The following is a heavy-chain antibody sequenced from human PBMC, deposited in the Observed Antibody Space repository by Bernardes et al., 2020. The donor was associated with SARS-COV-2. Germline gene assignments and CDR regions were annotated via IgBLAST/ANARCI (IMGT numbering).Heavy chain of an antibody. CDR2: ISGSGGST. Sequence: GGSLRLSCAASGFTFSSYAMSWVRQAPGKGLEWVSAISGSGGSTYYADSVKGRFTISRDNSKNTLYLQMNSLRAEDTAVYYCAKDPGAMYYDFWSGYFYYFDYWGQGTLVTVSS. CDR1: GFTFSSYA. D-gene: IGHD3-3*01. CDR3: AKDPGAMYYDFWSGYFYYFDY. J-gene: IGHJ4*02. V-gene: IGHV3-23*01.